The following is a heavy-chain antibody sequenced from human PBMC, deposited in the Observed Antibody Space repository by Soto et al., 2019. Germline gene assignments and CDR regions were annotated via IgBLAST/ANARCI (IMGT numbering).Heavy chain of an antibody. Sequence: QITLKESGPPLVKPTQTLTLTCTFSGFSLSTSGVGVGWIRQPPGKALEWLALIYWDDAKPYSPSLKSRLTITKATSKTQVALIMTNMDPVDTATYYCAHKGGGDRILDYWGQGTLVTVSS. CDR2: IYWDDAK. CDR1: GFSLSTSGVG. V-gene: IGHV2-5*02. D-gene: IGHD3-16*01. J-gene: IGHJ4*02. CDR3: AHKGGGDRILDY.